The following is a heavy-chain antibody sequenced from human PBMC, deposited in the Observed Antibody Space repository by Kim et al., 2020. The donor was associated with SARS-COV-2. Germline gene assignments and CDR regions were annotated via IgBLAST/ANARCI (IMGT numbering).Heavy chain of an antibody. D-gene: IGHD4-4*01. V-gene: IGHV1-3*01. CDR1: GYTFKSYP. CDR2: VNAANDKT. J-gene: IGHJ4*02. CDR3: ARDMNPTVYDY. Sequence: ASEKVSCKASGYTFKSYPIHWLRQAPGQRLEWMGWVNAANDKTKYSQKFQGRVTITRDTSANTAYMDLSSLTSEDTAIYYCARDMNPTVYDYWGQGTLVT.